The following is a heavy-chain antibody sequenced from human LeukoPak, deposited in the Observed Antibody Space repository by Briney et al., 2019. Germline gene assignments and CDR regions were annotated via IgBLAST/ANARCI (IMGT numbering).Heavy chain of an antibody. CDR1: GGTFSSYA. J-gene: IGHJ6*03. CDR3: ASSSSWYTGYYYYMDV. Sequence: SVKVSCKASGGTFSSYAISWVRQAPGQGLEWMGGIIPIFGTANYAQKFQGRVTITADESTSTAYMELSSLRSEDTAVYYCASSSSWYTGYYYYMDVWGKGTTVTVSS. CDR2: IIPIFGTA. D-gene: IGHD6-13*01. V-gene: IGHV1-69*13.